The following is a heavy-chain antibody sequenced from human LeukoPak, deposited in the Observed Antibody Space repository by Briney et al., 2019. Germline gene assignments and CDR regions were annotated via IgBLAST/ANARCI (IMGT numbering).Heavy chain of an antibody. Sequence: GGSLRLSCAASGFTFSSYAMSWVRQAPGKGLEWVSAISGSGGSTYYADSVKGRFTISRDNSKNTLYLQMNSLRAEGTAVYYCAKDPGSSSWYLNWFDPWGQGTLVTVSS. J-gene: IGHJ5*02. CDR2: ISGSGGST. V-gene: IGHV3-23*01. CDR1: GFTFSSYA. D-gene: IGHD6-13*01. CDR3: AKDPGSSSWYLNWFDP.